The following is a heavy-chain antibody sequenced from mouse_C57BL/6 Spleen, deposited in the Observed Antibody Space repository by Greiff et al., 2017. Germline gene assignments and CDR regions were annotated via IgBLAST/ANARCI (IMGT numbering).Heavy chain of an antibody. CDR3: ARKNYYGSSPYAMDY. CDR1: GFSLTSYA. J-gene: IGHJ4*01. V-gene: IGHV2-9-1*01. D-gene: IGHD1-1*01. Sequence: VKVVESGPGLVAPSQRLSITCTVSGFSLTSYAISWVRQPPGKGLEWLGVIWTGGGTNYNSALKSRLSISKDNSKSQVFLKMNSLQTDDTARYYCARKNYYGSSPYAMDYWGQGTSVTVSS. CDR2: IWTGGGT.